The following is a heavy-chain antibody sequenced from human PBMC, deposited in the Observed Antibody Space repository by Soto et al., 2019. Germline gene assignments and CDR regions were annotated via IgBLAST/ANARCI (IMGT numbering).Heavy chain of an antibody. V-gene: IGHV1-18*01. D-gene: IGHD2-15*01. CDR1: GYTFTRYG. Sequence: QVQLVQSGGEVKKPGASVKVSCKTSGYTFTRYGISWVRQATGQGLEWMGWISAYNGNAIYAQKFQGRVTMTTDTSTSTVVMELRSLRSNDKAVYFCARDVRSDGKIHWFDPWGQGTVVTVSS. J-gene: IGHJ5*02. CDR3: ARDVRSDGKIHWFDP. CDR2: ISAYNGNA.